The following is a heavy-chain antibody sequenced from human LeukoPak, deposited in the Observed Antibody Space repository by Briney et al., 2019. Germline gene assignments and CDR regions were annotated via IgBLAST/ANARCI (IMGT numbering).Heavy chain of an antibody. Sequence: GGSLRLSCAASGFTFSSYSMNWVRQAPGKGLEWVSSISSSSSYIYYAASVKGRFTNSKEHAKTSLYLQMNSLRAEDTAVYYCARELATYYYDSSGRDWYFDLWGRGTLVTVSS. CDR2: ISSSSSYI. J-gene: IGHJ2*01. CDR1: GFTFSSYS. V-gene: IGHV3-21*01. CDR3: ARELATYYYDSSGRDWYFDL. D-gene: IGHD3-22*01.